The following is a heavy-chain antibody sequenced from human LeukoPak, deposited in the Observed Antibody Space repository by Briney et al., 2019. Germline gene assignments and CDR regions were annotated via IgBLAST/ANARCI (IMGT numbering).Heavy chain of an antibody. CDR2: ISAYNGNT. V-gene: IGHV1-18*01. CDR1: GYTFTSYG. Sequence: ASVNVSCKAPGYTFTSYGISWVRQAPGQGLEWMGWISAYNGNTNYAQKLQGRVTMTTDTSTSTAYMELRSLRSDDTAVYYCARVYYDFWSGYYPYYFDYWGQGTLVTVSS. D-gene: IGHD3-3*01. J-gene: IGHJ4*02. CDR3: ARVYYDFWSGYYPYYFDY.